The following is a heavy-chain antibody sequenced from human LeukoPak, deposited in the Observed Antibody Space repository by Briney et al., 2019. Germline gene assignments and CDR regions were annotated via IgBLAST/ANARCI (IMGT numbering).Heavy chain of an antibody. Sequence: ASVKVSCKASGYTFTSYYMHWVRQAPGQGLEWMGWINPNSGGANYAQKFQGRVTMTRDTSISTAYMELSRLRSDDTAVYYCARVLGEIVGATSFDYWGQGTLVTVSS. J-gene: IGHJ4*02. CDR1: GYTFTSYY. CDR2: INPNSGGA. D-gene: IGHD1-26*01. V-gene: IGHV1-2*02. CDR3: ARVLGEIVGATSFDY.